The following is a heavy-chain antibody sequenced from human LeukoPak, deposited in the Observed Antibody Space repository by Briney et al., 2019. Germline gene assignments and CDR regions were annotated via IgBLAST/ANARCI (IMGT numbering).Heavy chain of an antibody. V-gene: IGHV3-33*01. J-gene: IGHJ4*02. CDR1: GFTFRSYG. CDR3: ASFDGDYYFDD. Sequence: GGSLRLSCAASGFTFRSYGMHWVRPAPGKGLEGVALIWYDGSNEHYADSVKGRFSISRDNSKNTLYLQMNGLRAEDTAVYYCASFDGDYYFDDWGQGTLVTVSS. D-gene: IGHD4-17*01. CDR2: IWYDGSNE.